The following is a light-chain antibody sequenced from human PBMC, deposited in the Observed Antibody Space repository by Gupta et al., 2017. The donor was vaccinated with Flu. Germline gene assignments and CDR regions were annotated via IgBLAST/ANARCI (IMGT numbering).Light chain of an antibody. V-gene: IGLV1-47*02. Sequence: QSVLPQPPSASRTPGQRVTISGSGSSSNIGSNYVDWYQQLPGTAPTLLLVCKNHRPSAVPDRCFCATSCASASLETSGRRYEDEADYYWSGWDASLSGSVVLGGGTKVTVL. J-gene: IGLJ2*01. CDR1: SSNIGSNY. CDR2: CKN. CDR3: SGWDASLSGSVV.